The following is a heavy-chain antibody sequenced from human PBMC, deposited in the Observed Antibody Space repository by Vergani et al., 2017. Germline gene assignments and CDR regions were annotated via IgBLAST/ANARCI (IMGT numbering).Heavy chain of an antibody. CDR3: ARDLRAYIAVAGTGDY. Sequence: QVQLVESGGGVVQPGRSLRLSCAASGFTFSSYGMHWVRQAPGKGLEWVAVIWYDGSNKYYADSVKGRFTISRDNSKNTLYLQMNSLRAEDTAVYYCARDLRAYIAVAGTGDYWGQGTLVTVSS. V-gene: IGHV3-33*01. J-gene: IGHJ4*02. CDR1: GFTFSSYG. CDR2: IWYDGSNK. D-gene: IGHD6-19*01.